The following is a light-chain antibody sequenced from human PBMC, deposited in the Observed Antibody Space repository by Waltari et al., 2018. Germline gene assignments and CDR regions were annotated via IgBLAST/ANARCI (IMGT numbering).Light chain of an antibody. CDR3: QVWDSRSWV. V-gene: IGLV3-1*01. CDR1: KLGEKY. J-gene: IGLJ3*02. CDR2: ADT. Sequence: SYELTQPPSVSVSPGQTASISCSGDKLGEKYVCWYQQKAGQSPALVIYADTKRPLGILERFSAYNSGNTATLTISETQPMDEADDYGQVWDSRSWVFGGGTKVTVL.